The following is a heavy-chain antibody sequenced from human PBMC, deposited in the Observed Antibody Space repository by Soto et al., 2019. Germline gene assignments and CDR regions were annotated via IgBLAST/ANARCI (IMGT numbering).Heavy chain of an antibody. V-gene: IGHV4-59*01. CDR3: ARTSSSSLDDYYYGMDV. CDR1: GGSISSYY. Sequence: QVQLQESGPGLVKPSETLSLTCTVSGGSISSYYWSWIRQPPGKGLEWIGYIYYSGSTNYNPSLKSRVPLSVDTSKNQFSLKLSSVTAADTAVYYCARTSSSSLDDYYYGMDVWGQGTTVTVSS. D-gene: IGHD6-6*01. J-gene: IGHJ6*02. CDR2: IYYSGST.